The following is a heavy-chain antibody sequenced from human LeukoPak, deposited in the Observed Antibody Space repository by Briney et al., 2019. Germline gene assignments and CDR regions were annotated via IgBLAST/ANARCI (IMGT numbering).Heavy chain of an antibody. J-gene: IGHJ5*02. Sequence: GRSLRLSCAASGFTFDDYAMHWVRQAPGKGLEWVSGISWNSGSIGYTDSVKGRFTISRDNAKNSLYLQMNSLRAEDTALYYCAKGRDKYQLLSKNWFDPWGQGTLVTVSS. D-gene: IGHD2-2*01. V-gene: IGHV3-9*01. CDR2: ISWNSGSI. CDR1: GFTFDDYA. CDR3: AKGRDKYQLLSKNWFDP.